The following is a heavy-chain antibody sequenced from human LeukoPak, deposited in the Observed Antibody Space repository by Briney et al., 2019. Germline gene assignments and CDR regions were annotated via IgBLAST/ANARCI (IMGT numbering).Heavy chain of an antibody. CDR2: IWFDGNNK. Sequence: PGGSLRLSCAASGFSFSNFGMHWVRQAPGQGLEWLTLIWFDGNNKDYADSVKGRFTVSRDNSRNTLYLQMHSLTADDTAVYYCARVRGHNYGPIDSWGQGTLVTVSS. J-gene: IGHJ4*02. D-gene: IGHD5-18*01. V-gene: IGHV3-33*01. CDR1: GFSFSNFG. CDR3: ARVRGHNYGPIDS.